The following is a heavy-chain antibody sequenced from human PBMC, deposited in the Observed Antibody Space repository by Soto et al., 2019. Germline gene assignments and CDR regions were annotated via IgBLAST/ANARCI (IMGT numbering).Heavy chain of an antibody. D-gene: IGHD6-13*01. CDR3: AGYRREAVAGYTRDN. CDR1: GGSISSNY. Sequence: PSETLSLTCSVSGGSISSNYWTWIRQPPGKGLEWIGYVHNSGSTNYNPSLKSRVTISEDTSKSQFSLKVNSMAAADTADYYCAGYRREAVAGYTRDNWGRGILVTVSS. V-gene: IGHV4-59*01. J-gene: IGHJ4*02. CDR2: VHNSGST.